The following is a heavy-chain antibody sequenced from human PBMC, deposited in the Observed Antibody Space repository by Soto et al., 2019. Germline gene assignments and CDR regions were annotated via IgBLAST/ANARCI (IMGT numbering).Heavy chain of an antibody. Sequence: ASVKVSCKASGGTFSSYAISWVRQAPGQGLEWMGGIIPIFGTANYAQKFQGRVTITTDESTSTAYMELSSLRSEDMAVYYCARVIKSGYSYGNDAFDIWGHGTMVTVSS. CDR1: GGTFSSYA. CDR2: IIPIFGTA. D-gene: IGHD5-18*01. J-gene: IGHJ3*02. CDR3: ARVIKSGYSYGNDAFDI. V-gene: IGHV1-69*05.